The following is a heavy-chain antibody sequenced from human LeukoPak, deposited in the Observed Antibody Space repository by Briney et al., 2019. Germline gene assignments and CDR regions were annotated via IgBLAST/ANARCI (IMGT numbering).Heavy chain of an antibody. Sequence: SETLPLTCTVSGGSISSYYWSWIRQPPGKGLEWIGYIYYSGSTNYNPSLKSRVTISVDTSKNQFSLKLSSVTAADTAVYYCARDAYGDAFDIWGQGTMVTVSS. CDR3: ARDAYGDAFDI. J-gene: IGHJ3*02. V-gene: IGHV4-59*01. CDR1: GGSISSYY. D-gene: IGHD3-10*01. CDR2: IYYSGST.